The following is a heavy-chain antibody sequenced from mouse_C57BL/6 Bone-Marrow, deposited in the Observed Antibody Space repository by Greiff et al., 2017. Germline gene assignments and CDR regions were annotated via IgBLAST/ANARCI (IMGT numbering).Heavy chain of an antibody. Sequence: EVHLVESGGGLVQPGGSMKLSCVASGFTFSNYWMNWVRQSPEKGLEWVAQIRLKSDNYATHYAESVKGRFTISRDDSKSSVYLQMNNLRAEDTGIYYCTVGWGYFDVWGTGTTVTVSS. J-gene: IGHJ1*03. CDR3: TVGWGYFDV. CDR1: GFTFSNYW. V-gene: IGHV6-3*01. D-gene: IGHD2-3*01. CDR2: IRLKSDNYAT.